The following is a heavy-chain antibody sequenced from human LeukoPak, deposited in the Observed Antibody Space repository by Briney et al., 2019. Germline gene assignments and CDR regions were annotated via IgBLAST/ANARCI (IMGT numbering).Heavy chain of an antibody. V-gene: IGHV4-59*13. D-gene: IGHD5-24*01. J-gene: IGHJ4*02. Sequence: SETLSLTCTVSGGSISSYYWSWIKQPPGKGLEWIGYMYYSVSTNYNPSLKSRVTLSVDTSKNQFSLKLSSVTAADTAVYYCARGAMTTTSTFDYWGQGTLVTVSS. CDR3: ARGAMTTTSTFDY. CDR1: GGSISSYY. CDR2: MYYSVST.